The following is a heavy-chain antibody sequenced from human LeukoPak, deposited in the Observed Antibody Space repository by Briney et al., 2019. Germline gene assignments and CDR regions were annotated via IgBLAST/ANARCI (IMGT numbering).Heavy chain of an antibody. CDR1: GVFISSYY. CDR3: ARGYGSGSYYRPFDY. Sequence: SETLSLTCTVSGVFISSYYWSWIRQPAGKGLEWIGRMYISGSTNYNPSLKSRVTMSVDTSKNQFSLKLNSVSAADTAVYYCARGYGSGSYYRPFDYWGQGTLVTVPS. J-gene: IGHJ4*02. V-gene: IGHV4-4*07. D-gene: IGHD3-10*01. CDR2: MYISGST.